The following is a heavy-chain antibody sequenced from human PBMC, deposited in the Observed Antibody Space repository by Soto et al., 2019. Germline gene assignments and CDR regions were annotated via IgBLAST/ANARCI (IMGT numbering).Heavy chain of an antibody. CDR3: GRDPKRRDGYNFDS. D-gene: IGHD5-12*01. V-gene: IGHV3-11*01. J-gene: IGHJ4*02. Sequence: QVQLVESGGGLVEPGGSLRLSCSASGFIFTDYSMTWIRQAPGKGLEWVSYISNGDETTQYADSVKGRFSVSRDNAKKVLFLQMNSPRVDDTAVYYCGRDPKRRDGYNFDSWGQGALVTVSS. CDR1: GFIFTDYS. CDR2: ISNGDETT.